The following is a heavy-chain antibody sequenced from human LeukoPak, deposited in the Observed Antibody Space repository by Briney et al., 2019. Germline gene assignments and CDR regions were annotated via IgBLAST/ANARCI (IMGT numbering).Heavy chain of an antibody. V-gene: IGHV3-15*01. Sequence: GGSLRLTCAASGFTFTNAWMSWVRQAPGKGLEWVGRIKSRVSGGTTDYAAPVKGRFTISRDDSKNTLHLQMDSLRTEDTAVYYCTSDLPGGYSNYFDDWGQGTLVTVSS. J-gene: IGHJ4*02. D-gene: IGHD4-23*01. CDR3: TSDLPGGYSNYFDD. CDR1: GFTFTNAW. CDR2: IKSRVSGGTT.